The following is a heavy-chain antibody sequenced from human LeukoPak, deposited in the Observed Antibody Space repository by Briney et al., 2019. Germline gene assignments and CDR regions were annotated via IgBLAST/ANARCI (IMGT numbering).Heavy chain of an antibody. CDR1: GFTFSSYA. CDR2: ISVSGGST. J-gene: IGHJ4*02. Sequence: GGSLRLSCAASGFTFSSYAMSSVRQAPGKGLEWVSAISVSGGSTYYADSVKGRFTISRDYSKNTLYLQMNSLRAEDTAVYYCAKDRVVRGVTHFFDYWGQGTLVTVSS. D-gene: IGHD3-10*01. CDR3: AKDRVVRGVTHFFDY. V-gene: IGHV3-23*01.